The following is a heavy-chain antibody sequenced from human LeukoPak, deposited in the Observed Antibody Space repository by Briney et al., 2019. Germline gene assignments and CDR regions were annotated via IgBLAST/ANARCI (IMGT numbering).Heavy chain of an antibody. CDR1: GYTFTGYY. D-gene: IGHD3-16*02. J-gene: IGHJ4*02. V-gene: IGHV1-2*02. CDR3: ARDRSYDYVWGSYRYYFDY. CDR2: INPNSGGT. Sequence: ASVKVSCMASGYTFTGYYMHWVRQAPGQGLEWMGWINPNSGGTNYAQKFQGRVTMTRDTSISTAYMELSRLRSDDTAVYYCARDRSYDYVWGSYRYYFDYWGQGTLVTVSS.